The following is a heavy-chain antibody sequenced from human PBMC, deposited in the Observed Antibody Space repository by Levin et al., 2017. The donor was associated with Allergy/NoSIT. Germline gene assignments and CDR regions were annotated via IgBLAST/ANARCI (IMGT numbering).Heavy chain of an antibody. Sequence: ETLSLTCAASGFTFSKYGMAWVRQAPGKGLEWVSGMTGSSGSTNYADSVKGRFTMSRDNSQNILFLQMNSLRVEDTAIYYCGKDLGASGTRLVGDHWGQGTPVTVSS. D-gene: IGHD1-1*01. J-gene: IGHJ4*02. V-gene: IGHV3-23*01. CDR1: GFTFSKYG. CDR3: GKDLGASGTRLVGDH. CDR2: MTGSSGST.